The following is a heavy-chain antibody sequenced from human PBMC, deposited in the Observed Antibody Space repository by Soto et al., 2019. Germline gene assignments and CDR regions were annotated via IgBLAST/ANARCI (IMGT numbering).Heavy chain of an antibody. Sequence: GGSLRLSCAASGFTFSSYSMNWVRQAPGKGLEWVSSISSSSSYINYADSVKGRFTISRDNAKNSLYLQMNSLRAEDTAVYYCARDRGWEGVAAPFDYWGQGTLVTVSS. V-gene: IGHV3-21*01. D-gene: IGHD6-6*01. J-gene: IGHJ4*02. CDR1: GFTFSSYS. CDR3: ARDRGWEGVAAPFDY. CDR2: ISSSSSYI.